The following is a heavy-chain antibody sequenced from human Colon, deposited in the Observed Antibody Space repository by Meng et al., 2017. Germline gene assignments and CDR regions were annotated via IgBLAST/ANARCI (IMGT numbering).Heavy chain of an antibody. CDR2: VYYDGST. D-gene: IGHD3-16*02. V-gene: IGHV4-39*01. Sequence: QWQLQVSGPGLVKPSETLSLTCIVPGDSISSSSYYWGWIRQTPGKELDWIASVYYDGSTYYNPSLTSLKSRLTISIDTSKNQFSLRLSSVTAADTAVYFCARFAGNYVWGNSRYIFWGRGTLVTVSS. CDR1: GDSISSSSYY. CDR3: ARFAGNYVWGNSRYIF. J-gene: IGHJ4*02.